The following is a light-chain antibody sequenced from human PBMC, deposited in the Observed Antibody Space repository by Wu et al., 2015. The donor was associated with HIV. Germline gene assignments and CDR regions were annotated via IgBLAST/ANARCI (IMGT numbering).Light chain of an antibody. J-gene: IGKJ4*01. V-gene: IGKV1-9*01. CDR3: QQLNTYPLT. CDR1: RDISTY. CDR2: AAS. Sequence: DIQLTQSPSFLSASVGDRVTITCRASRDISTYLAWYQQKPGKAPNLLIYAASTLQSGVPSRFSGSGSETEFTLTISSLQPEDFATYYCQQLNTYPLTFGGGTKVEIK.